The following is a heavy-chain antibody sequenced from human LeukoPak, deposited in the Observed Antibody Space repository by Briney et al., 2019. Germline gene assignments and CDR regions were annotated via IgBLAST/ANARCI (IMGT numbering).Heavy chain of an antibody. Sequence: ASVKVSCKASGYTFTSYFMHWVRQAPGQGLEWMGIINPSGGNTGYAQKFQGRVTMTRNTSISTAYMELSSLRSEDTAVYYCARHLLWFGELAYDYWGQGTLVTVSS. CDR3: ARHLLWFGELAYDY. CDR1: GYTFTSYF. V-gene: IGHV1-46*01. D-gene: IGHD3-10*01. J-gene: IGHJ4*02. CDR2: INPSGGNT.